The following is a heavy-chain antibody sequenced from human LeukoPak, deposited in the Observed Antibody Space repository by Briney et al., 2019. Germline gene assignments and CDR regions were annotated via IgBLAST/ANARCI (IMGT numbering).Heavy chain of an antibody. V-gene: IGHV4-39*01. CDR1: GGSISSSSYY. D-gene: IGHD5-24*01. CDR3: ARQPRFYRRATIPKGFDP. CDR2: IYYSGST. Sequence: SETLSLTCTVSGGSISSSSYYWGWIRQPPGKGLEWIGCIYYSGSTYYNPSLKSRVTISVDTSKNQSSLKLSSVTAADTAVYYCARQPRFYRRATIPKGFDPWGQGTLVTVSS. J-gene: IGHJ5*02.